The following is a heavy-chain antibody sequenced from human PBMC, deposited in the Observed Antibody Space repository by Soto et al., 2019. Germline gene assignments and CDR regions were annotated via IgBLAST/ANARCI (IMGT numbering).Heavy chain of an antibody. CDR3: VRRHVSATGIDWFDP. D-gene: IGHD6-13*01. V-gene: IGHV1-3*01. J-gene: IGHJ5*02. CDR2: INAANGDT. Sequence: ASVKVSCKASGYTFTTFGIHWVRQAPGQRLEWMGWINAANGDTKYSPKFQGRVTITRDTSASTAYMELSSLRSEDTAVYYCVRRHVSATGIDWFDPWGQGTLVTVSS. CDR1: GYTFTTFG.